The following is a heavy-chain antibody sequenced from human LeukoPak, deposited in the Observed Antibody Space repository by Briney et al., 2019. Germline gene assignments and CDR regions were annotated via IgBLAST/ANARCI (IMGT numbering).Heavy chain of an antibody. CDR2: IYYSGST. CDR1: GGSISSSSYY. CDR3: ASDSFYDSGGYFYY. D-gene: IGHD3-22*01. Sequence: PSETLCLTCTVSGGSISSSSYYWGWIRQPPGKGLEWIGSIYYSGSTYYNPSLKSRVTISVDTSKNQFSLKLSSVTAADTAVYYCASDSFYDSGGYFYYWGQGTPVTVSS. J-gene: IGHJ4*02. V-gene: IGHV4-39*07.